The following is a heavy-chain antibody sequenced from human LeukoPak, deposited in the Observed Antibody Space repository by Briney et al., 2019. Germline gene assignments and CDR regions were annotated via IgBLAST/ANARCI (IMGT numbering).Heavy chain of an antibody. D-gene: IGHD2-2*01. V-gene: IGHV3-23*01. CDR3: AKFEGLCGSANTCYHFDC. CDR2: VAGSGNFA. Sequence: PGGSLRLSCAASGFAFGGYAMSWVRQAPGKGLEWVASVAGSGNFAYYAESVKGRFTISRDNSKNTVYLHMNSLRAEDTAVYYCAKFEGLCGSANTCYHFDCWGQGTLVTVSS. CDR1: GFAFGGYA. J-gene: IGHJ4*02.